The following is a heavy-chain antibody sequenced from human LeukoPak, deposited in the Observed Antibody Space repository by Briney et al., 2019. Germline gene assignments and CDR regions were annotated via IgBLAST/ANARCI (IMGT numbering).Heavy chain of an antibody. D-gene: IGHD6-19*01. J-gene: IGHJ3*02. CDR1: GFTFSSYS. V-gene: IGHV3-23*01. CDR2: ISGSGGKT. Sequence: GGSLRLSCAASGFTFSSYSMSWVRQAPGKGLEWVSAISGSGGKTYYADSVKGRFTISRDNSKNTLYLQMNSLRAEDTAVFYCAKDNRQWLIDDAFDIWGQGTMVTVSS. CDR3: AKDNRQWLIDDAFDI.